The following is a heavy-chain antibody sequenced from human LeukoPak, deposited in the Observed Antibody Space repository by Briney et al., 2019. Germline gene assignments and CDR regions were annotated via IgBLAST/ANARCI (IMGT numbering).Heavy chain of an antibody. D-gene: IGHD5-24*01. CDR2: IKQDGSEK. CDR3: ARDPGWLQFRGEDYFDY. V-gene: IGHV3-7*01. CDR1: GFTFSSYW. J-gene: IGHJ4*02. Sequence: GGSLRLSCAASGFTFSSYWMSWVRQAPGKGLEWVANIKQDGSEKYYVDSVKGGFTISRDNAKNSLYLQMNSLRAEDTAVYYCARDPGWLQFRGEDYFDYWGQGTLVTVSS.